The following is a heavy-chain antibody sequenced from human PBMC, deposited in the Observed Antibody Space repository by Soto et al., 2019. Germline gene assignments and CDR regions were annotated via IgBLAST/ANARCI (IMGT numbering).Heavy chain of an antibody. CDR2: IIPISNTA. V-gene: IGHV1-69*01. Sequence: QVQLVQSGAEVKKPGSSVPVSCKASGGTFSSSAISWVRQAPGQGLEWMGGIIPISNTANYAQKFQGRVTITAEESTSTDYMELRSLRSGDTAVYYCARGDSSGYDEYYFDSWGPGNLVTVS. CDR3: ARGDSSGYDEYYFDS. CDR1: GGTFSSSA. J-gene: IGHJ4*02. D-gene: IGHD3-22*01.